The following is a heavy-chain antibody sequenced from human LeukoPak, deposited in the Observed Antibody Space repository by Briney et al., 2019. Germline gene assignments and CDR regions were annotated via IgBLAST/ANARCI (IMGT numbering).Heavy chain of an antibody. J-gene: IGHJ4*02. CDR2: MNPNSGNT. D-gene: IGHD6-13*01. CDR3: ARGSAWGSSWPQGY. CDR1: GYTFTSYD. Sequence: ASVKVSCKVSGYTFTSYDINWVRQATGQGLEWMGWMNPNSGNTGYARKFQGRVTMTRNTSISTAYMELSSLRSEDTAVYYCARGSAWGSSWPQGYWGQGTLVTVSS. V-gene: IGHV1-8*01.